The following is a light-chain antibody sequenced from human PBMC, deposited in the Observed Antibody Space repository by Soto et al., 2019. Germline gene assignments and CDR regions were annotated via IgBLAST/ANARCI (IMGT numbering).Light chain of an antibody. J-gene: IGKJ5*01. CDR1: QSIDSY. CDR3: LHRSYPFT. Sequence: EIVFTQSPATLSLSPGERARLSCRASQSIDSYLAWYQQKPGQAPRLLIYDASNRATGIPARFSGSGSETDLTLTISSLEPENFAIYYCLHRSYPFTFGQGTRLEIK. CDR2: DAS. V-gene: IGKV3-11*01.